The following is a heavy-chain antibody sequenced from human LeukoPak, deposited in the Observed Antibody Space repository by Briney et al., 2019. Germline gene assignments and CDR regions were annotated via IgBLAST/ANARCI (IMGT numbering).Heavy chain of an antibody. J-gene: IGHJ4*02. Sequence: GGSLRLSCAASGFTVSSSYMNWVRQAPGKGLEWVSLIYSGGGTYYADSVKGRFTISRDNSKNTLYLQMNSLRAEDTAVYYCARNYYDSSAYHYFDYWGQGTLVTVSS. D-gene: IGHD3-22*01. CDR3: ARNYYDSSAYHYFDY. CDR2: IYSGGGT. V-gene: IGHV3-66*01. CDR1: GFTVSSSY.